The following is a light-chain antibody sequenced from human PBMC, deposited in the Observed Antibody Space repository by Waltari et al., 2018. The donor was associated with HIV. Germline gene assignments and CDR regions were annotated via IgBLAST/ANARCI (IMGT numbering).Light chain of an antibody. V-gene: IGKV3-15*01. CDR2: GAS. CDR3: QQYNNWPPLT. CDR1: QSVSSN. J-gene: IGKJ4*01. Sequence: DIVMTKPPATLSLAPGERATLPCRASQSVSSNLAWYQQKPGQAPRLLIYGASTRATGIPARFSGSGSGTEFTLTISSLQSEDFAVYYCQQYNNWPPLTFGGGTKVEIK.